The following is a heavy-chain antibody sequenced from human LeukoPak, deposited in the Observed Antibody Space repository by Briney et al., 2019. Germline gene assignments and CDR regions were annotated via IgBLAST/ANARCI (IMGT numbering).Heavy chain of an antibody. V-gene: IGHV1-24*01. CDR1: GGTFSSYA. Sequence: ASVKVSCKASGGTFSSYAISWVRQAPGKGLEWMGGFDPEDGETIYAQKFQGRVTMTEDTSTDTAYMELSSLRSDDTAVYYCASNSGSYRAFGYWGQGTLVTVSS. CDR3: ASNSGSYRAFGY. CDR2: FDPEDGET. J-gene: IGHJ4*02. D-gene: IGHD1-26*01.